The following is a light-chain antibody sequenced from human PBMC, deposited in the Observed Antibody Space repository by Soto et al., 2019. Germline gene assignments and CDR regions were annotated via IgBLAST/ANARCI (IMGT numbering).Light chain of an antibody. V-gene: IGKV3-20*01. J-gene: IGKJ2*01. CDR2: GAS. CDR3: QQSGSSFYT. CDR1: LSLSSAY. Sequence: EIVLTQSPGTLSLSPGERATLSCRDSLSLSSAYLAWYQQIPGQAPRLLIYGASSRATGIPDRFSGSGSGTDFTLTISALEPEDFAVYYCQQSGSSFYTFGQGTKLEIK.